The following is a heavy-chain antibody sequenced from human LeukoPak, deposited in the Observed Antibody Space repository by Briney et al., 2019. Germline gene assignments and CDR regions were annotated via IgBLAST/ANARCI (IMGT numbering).Heavy chain of an antibody. CDR3: AKAGGRRYCSSTSCFGDFDY. J-gene: IGHJ4*02. Sequence: ASVKVSCKASGYTFTSYGISWVRQAPGQGLEWMGWISAYNGNTNYAQKLQGRVAMTTDTSTSTAYMELRSLRSDDTAVYYCAKAGGRRYCSSTSCFGDFDYWGQGTLVTVSS. CDR1: GYTFTSYG. D-gene: IGHD2-2*01. CDR2: ISAYNGNT. V-gene: IGHV1-18*01.